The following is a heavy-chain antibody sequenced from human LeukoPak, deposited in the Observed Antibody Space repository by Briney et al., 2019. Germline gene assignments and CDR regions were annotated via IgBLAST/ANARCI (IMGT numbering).Heavy chain of an antibody. CDR3: ARSTIRIWIGY. J-gene: IGHJ4*02. Sequence: GASVKVSCKASGYTFTNYYIHWVRQAPGQGLEWMGIIDPSGGSTNYAQKFQGRVTMTRDTSTSTVYMELSSLRSEDTAAYYCARSTIRIWIGYWGQGTLVAVSS. CDR1: GYTFTNYY. D-gene: IGHD3-10*01. V-gene: IGHV1-46*01. CDR2: IDPSGGST.